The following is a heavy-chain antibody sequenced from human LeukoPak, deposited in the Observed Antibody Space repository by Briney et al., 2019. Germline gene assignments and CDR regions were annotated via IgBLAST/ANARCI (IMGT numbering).Heavy chain of an antibody. CDR2: MRQDGGEI. V-gene: IGHV3-7*01. Sequence: GGSLRLSCAASGFTFSTYWMSWVRQGPGKGLEWVANMRQDGGEIYYVDSVKGRFTISRDNAKNSLSLQMNGLRAEDTAVYYCARRVSGREKYFDYWGQGTLVTVSS. CDR3: ARRVSGREKYFDY. J-gene: IGHJ4*02. CDR1: GFTFSTYW. D-gene: IGHD6-19*01.